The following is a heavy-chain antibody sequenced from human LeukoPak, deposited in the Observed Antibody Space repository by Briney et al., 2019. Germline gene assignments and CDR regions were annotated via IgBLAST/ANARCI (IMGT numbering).Heavy chain of an antibody. CDR2: ISSGNSNI. D-gene: IGHD3-10*02. CDR3: AELGITMIGGV. CDR1: GFTVSSNY. Sequence: GGSLRLSCAASGFTVSSNYMSWVRQAPGKGLEWVSYISSGNSNIYYADSVKGRFTISRDNAKNSLYLQMNSLRAEDTVVYYCAELGITMIGGVWGKGTTVTISS. J-gene: IGHJ6*04. V-gene: IGHV3-48*01.